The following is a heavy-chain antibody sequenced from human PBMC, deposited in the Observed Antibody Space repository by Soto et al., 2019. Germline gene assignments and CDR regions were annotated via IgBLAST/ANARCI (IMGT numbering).Heavy chain of an antibody. CDR1: GFTFSSYG. D-gene: IGHD6-13*01. CDR2: IWYDGSNK. J-gene: IGHJ4*02. Sequence: PGGSLRLSCAASGFTFSSYGMHWVRQAPGKGLEWVAVIWYDGSNKYYADSVKGRFTISRDNSKNTLYLQMNSLRAEDTAVYYCAKRPLTAAGFDYWGQGTLVTVSS. V-gene: IGHV3-33*06. CDR3: AKRPLTAAGFDY.